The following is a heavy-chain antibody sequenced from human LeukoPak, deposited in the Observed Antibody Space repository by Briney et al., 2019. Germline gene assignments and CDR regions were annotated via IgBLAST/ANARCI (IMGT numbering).Heavy chain of an antibody. J-gene: IGHJ4*02. V-gene: IGHV1-2*02. CDR3: ARGYGYGYQHFDY. D-gene: IGHD5-18*01. CDR1: GYTFTGYY. CDR2: INPNSGGT. Sequence: ASVKVSCKASGYTFTGYYMHWVRQAPGQGLEWMGWINPNSGGTNYAQKFQGRVTMTRDTSISTACMELSRLRSDDTAVYYCARGYGYGYQHFDYWGQGTLVTVSS.